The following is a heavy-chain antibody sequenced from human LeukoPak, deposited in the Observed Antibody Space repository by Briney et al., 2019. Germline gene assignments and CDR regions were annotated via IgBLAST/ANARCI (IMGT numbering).Heavy chain of an antibody. CDR3: AREARYYYYYMDV. Sequence: GGSLRLSCAASGFTFSSYSMSWVRQAPGKGLEWVANIKQDGSEKYYVDSAKGRFTISRDNAKNSLYLQMNSLRAEDTAVYYCAREARYYYYYMDVWGKGTTVTVSS. V-gene: IGHV3-7*01. CDR1: GFTFSSYS. CDR2: IKQDGSEK. J-gene: IGHJ6*03.